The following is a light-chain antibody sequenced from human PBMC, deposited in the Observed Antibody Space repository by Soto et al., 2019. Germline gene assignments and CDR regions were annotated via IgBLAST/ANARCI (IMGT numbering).Light chain of an antibody. CDR2: AAS. CDR1: QSISDH. CDR3: QQSYITPYT. Sequence: DIQITQSPSYLSASVGDRVTITCRASQSISDHLNWYQQKRGKVPKLLIYAASNLQSGVPLRFSGSGSETDFALTISSLQHEDFATYYCQQSYITPYTFGQGTKLEIK. J-gene: IGKJ2*01. V-gene: IGKV1-39*01.